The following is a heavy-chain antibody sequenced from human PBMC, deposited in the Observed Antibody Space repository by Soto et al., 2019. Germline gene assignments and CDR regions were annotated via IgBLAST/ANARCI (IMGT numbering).Heavy chain of an antibody. CDR1: GGTFSNCV. D-gene: IGHD1-7*01. V-gene: IGHV1-69*06. CDR3: ARDMTRTVVPYFDF. Sequence: ASVKVSCKASGGTFSNCVVNWVRQAPGQGLEWMGRIIPISGAANYAQKFQGRVTITADKSTSTSYMELSSLRSEDTAVYYCARDMTRTVVPYFDFWGQGTLVTVSS. CDR2: IIPISGAA. J-gene: IGHJ4*02.